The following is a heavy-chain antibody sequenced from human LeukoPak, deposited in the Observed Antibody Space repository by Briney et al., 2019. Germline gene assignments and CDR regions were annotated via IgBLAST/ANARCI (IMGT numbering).Heavy chain of an antibody. D-gene: IGHD3-9*01. V-gene: IGHV4-61*02. J-gene: IGHJ4*02. CDR3: ARVVSDYDILTRWIDY. Sequence: SQTLSLTCKASGVTIRSDNYYWSWIRPPAGMGLVSIGRICTSGTSNYNPSLKSRVTIYVGTSKSVYSLKMSSVTAAAADYYDCARVVSDYDILTRWIDYWGQRTLVSVSS. CDR1: GVTIRSDNYY. CDR2: ICTSGTS.